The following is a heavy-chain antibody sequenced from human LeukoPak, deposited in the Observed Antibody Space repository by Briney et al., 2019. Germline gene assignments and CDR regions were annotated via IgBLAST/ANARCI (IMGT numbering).Heavy chain of an antibody. CDR2: ISGSGGST. J-gene: IGHJ4*02. CDR1: GFAISSFW. Sequence: GGSLRLSCAASGFAISSFWMTWVRQAPGKGLEWVSAISGSGGSTYYADSVKGRFTISRDNSKNTLYLQMNSLRAEDTAVYYCARQITAGFDYWGQGTLVTVSS. V-gene: IGHV3-23*01. D-gene: IGHD3-10*01. CDR3: ARQITAGFDY.